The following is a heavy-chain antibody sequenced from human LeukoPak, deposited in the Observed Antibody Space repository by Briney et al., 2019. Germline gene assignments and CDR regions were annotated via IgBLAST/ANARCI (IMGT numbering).Heavy chain of an antibody. Sequence: PGGSLRLSCAASGFTFSDYYMSWICQAPGKGLEWVSYISSSGSTIYYADSVKGRFTISRDNAKNSLYLQMNSLRAEDTAVYYCARDGRGSSWYLFDYYMDVWGKGTTVTVSS. CDR1: GFTFSDYY. J-gene: IGHJ6*03. CDR3: ARDGRGSSWYLFDYYMDV. V-gene: IGHV3-11*01. D-gene: IGHD6-13*01. CDR2: ISSSGSTI.